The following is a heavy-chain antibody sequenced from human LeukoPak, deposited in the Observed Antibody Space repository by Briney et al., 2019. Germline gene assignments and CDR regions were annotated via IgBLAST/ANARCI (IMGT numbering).Heavy chain of an antibody. CDR2: IYYSGST. V-gene: IGHV4-39*01. D-gene: IGHD1-7*01. Sequence: PSETLSLTCTVSGGSISSSSYYWGWIRQPPGKGLEWIGSIYYSGSTYYNPSLKSRVTISVDTSKNQFSLKLSSVTAADTAVYYCASSPLTGTTNDAFDIWGQGTMVTVSS. J-gene: IGHJ3*02. CDR3: ASSPLTGTTNDAFDI. CDR1: GGSISSSSYY.